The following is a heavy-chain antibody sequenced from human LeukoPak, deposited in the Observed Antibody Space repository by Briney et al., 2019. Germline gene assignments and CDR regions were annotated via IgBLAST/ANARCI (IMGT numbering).Heavy chain of an antibody. J-gene: IGHJ4*02. CDR3: AKDRGYGSGSCLDY. D-gene: IGHD3-10*01. CDR1: GLTFSDYY. CDR2: ISSNGSSI. V-gene: IGHV3-11*01. Sequence: GGSLRLSCAASGLTFSDYYMSWIRQAPGKGLEWVSYISSNGSSIYYADSVKGRFTISRDNAKNSLYVQMNSLRAEDTAVYYCAKDRGYGSGSCLDYWGQGTLVTVSS.